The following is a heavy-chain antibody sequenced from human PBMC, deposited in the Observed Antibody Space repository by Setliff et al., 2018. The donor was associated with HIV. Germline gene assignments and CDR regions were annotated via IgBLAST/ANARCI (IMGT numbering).Heavy chain of an antibody. CDR1: GGSISSHY. Sequence: SETLSLTCTVSGGSISSHYWSWIRQPAGKGLEWIGRIYTSGSTNYNPSLKSRVTMSVDTSKNQFSLKVTSVTAADTAVYYCARVYDSTGYYFDFWGQGTLVTVSS. CDR3: ARVYDSTGYYFDF. J-gene: IGHJ4*02. V-gene: IGHV4-4*07. CDR2: IYTSGST. D-gene: IGHD3-22*01.